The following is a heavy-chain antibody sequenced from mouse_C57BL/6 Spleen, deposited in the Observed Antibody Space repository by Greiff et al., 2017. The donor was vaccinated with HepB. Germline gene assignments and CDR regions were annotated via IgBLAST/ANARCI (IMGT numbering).Heavy chain of an antibody. J-gene: IGHJ2*01. V-gene: IGHV5-9*01. CDR3: ARHEGITTVVASNYFDY. CDR1: GFTFSSYT. CDR2: ISGGGGNT. Sequence: EVMLVESGGGLVKPGGSLKLSCAASGFTFSSYTMSWVRQTPEKRLEWVATISGGGGNTYYPDSVKGRFTISRDNAKNTLYLQMSSLRSEDTALYYCARHEGITTVVASNYFDYWGQGTTLTVSS. D-gene: IGHD1-1*01.